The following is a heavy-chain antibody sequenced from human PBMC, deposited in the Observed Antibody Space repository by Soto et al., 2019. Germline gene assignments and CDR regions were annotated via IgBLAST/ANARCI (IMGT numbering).Heavy chain of an antibody. CDR1: GGTVRIYF. CDR3: VAGEAGSMQLAPFFLVF. Sequence: PSGSLSLACTASGGTVRIYFVTWIRQPPGKGLEWVAYIHSSGTTSFFPSYTPSLRSRVTISEDTSKNQFSLKLLSVSTADTAVYFCVAGEAGSMQLAPFFLVFWGQGTLAPVS. D-gene: IGHD6-19*01. V-gene: IGHV4-59*02. CDR2: IHSSGTT. J-gene: IGHJ1*01.